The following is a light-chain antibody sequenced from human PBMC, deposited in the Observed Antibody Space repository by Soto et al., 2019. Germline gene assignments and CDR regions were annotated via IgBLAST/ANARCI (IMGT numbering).Light chain of an antibody. J-gene: IGKJ5*01. CDR1: QDISNY. Sequence: EIQMTQSPSSLSAPVGDRVPITCQSSQDISNYLDWYQQKLGKATKPLIYDASNLATGVPSRFPVSGSGTDFTFTLRSLKPEDIATDYCQPYSHTITVCQRTRREIK. CDR3: QPYSHTIT. V-gene: IGKV1-33*01. CDR2: DAS.